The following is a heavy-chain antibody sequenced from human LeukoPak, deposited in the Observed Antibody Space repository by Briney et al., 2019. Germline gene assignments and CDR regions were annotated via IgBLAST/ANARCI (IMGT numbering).Heavy chain of an antibody. V-gene: IGHV3-23*01. CDR2: KSGSGGRT. D-gene: IGHD1-1*01. Sequence: GGSLRLFCAASVFTYRRYGMSWVREAPGKALECVTDKSGSGGRTQYADSEKGQFTISRDNSKNTLCLQMNSLRAEDTAVYYCAKGRYNWDHFDYWGQGTLVTVSS. CDR3: AKGRYNWDHFDY. J-gene: IGHJ4*02. CDR1: VFTYRRYG.